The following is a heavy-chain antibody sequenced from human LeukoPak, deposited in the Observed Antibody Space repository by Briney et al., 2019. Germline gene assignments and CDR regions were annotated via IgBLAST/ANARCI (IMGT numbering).Heavy chain of an antibody. Sequence: PSETLSLTCTVSGSSISSSSYYWGWIRQPPGRGVEWIGIIYYSGSTYYNPSLKSRVTISVDTSKNQSSLKLSSVTAADTAGYYCARPTGGGYNKNWFDPWGQGTLVTVSS. D-gene: IGHD3-22*01. CDR2: IYYSGST. J-gene: IGHJ5*02. CDR3: ARPTGGGYNKNWFDP. V-gene: IGHV4-39*01. CDR1: GSSISSSSYY.